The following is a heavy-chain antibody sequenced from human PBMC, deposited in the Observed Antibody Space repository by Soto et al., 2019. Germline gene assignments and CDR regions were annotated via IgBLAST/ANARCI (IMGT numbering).Heavy chain of an antibody. CDR1: AASISVYS. Sequence: QVQLQESDRELVSLSETLSLPCSVSAASISVYSWRWTRHPPGRGLEWIGYIYYSGSTNSNPPLKSRVTISVDTSKNQFSLKPSSVTAADTAVYYCARDHYGYYYNWLDPWVQGTLVTVSS. D-gene: IGHD4-17*01. V-gene: IGHV4-59*01. CDR2: IYYSGST. CDR3: ARDHYGYYYNWLDP. J-gene: IGHJ5*02.